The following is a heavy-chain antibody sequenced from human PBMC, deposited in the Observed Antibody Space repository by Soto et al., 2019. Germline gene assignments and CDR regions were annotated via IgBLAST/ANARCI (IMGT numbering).Heavy chain of an antibody. CDR1: GAFSSTYY. CDR2: MNNIGRT. CDR3: ARSFCRDAVRCNWFDP. Sequence: QVQLQESGPGLVKPSETLSLTCTVSGAFSSTYYWSWIRQPPGKGLEWIGYMNNIGRTNYNPSLESRVTTSLATSKNQFSLKLSSVIAADTAVYYCARSFCRDAVRCNWFDPWGLGTLVTASS. D-gene: IGHD2-8*01. J-gene: IGHJ5*02. V-gene: IGHV4-59*01.